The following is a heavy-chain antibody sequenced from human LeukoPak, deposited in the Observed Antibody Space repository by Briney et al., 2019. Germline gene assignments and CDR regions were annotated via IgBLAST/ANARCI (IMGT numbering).Heavy chain of an antibody. CDR3: AKDMLYSVGAGGFDY. Sequence: PGGSLRLSCAASGFTFDDYAMHWVRQAPGKGLEWVSLISWDGGSTYYADSVKGRFTISRDNSKNSLYLQMNSLRAEDTALYYCAKDMLYSVGAGGFDYWGQGTLVTVSS. CDR2: ISWDGGST. J-gene: IGHJ4*02. CDR1: GFTFDDYA. D-gene: IGHD3-16*02. V-gene: IGHV3-43D*03.